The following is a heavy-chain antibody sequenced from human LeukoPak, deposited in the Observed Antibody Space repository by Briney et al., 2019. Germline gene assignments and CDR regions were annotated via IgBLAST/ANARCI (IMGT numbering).Heavy chain of an antibody. CDR3: ARAVGSFDWLPLFDY. CDR1: GGSFSGYY. CDR2: IYHSGIT. J-gene: IGHJ4*02. V-gene: IGHV4-34*01. Sequence: SETLSLTCAVYGGSFSGYYWNWIRQPPGKGLEWIGGIYHSGITYYTPSLRSRVTISVDTSKNQFYLKLNSVTAADTAVYYCARAVGSFDWLPLFDYWGQGALVTVSS. D-gene: IGHD3-9*01.